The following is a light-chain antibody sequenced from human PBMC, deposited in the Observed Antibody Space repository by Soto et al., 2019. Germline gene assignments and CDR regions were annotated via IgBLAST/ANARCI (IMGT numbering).Light chain of an antibody. CDR2: LKSDGSH. CDR1: RGHSTYT. Sequence: QAVLTQSPSASASLGASVKLTCTLSRGHSTYTIAWHQQQPDKGPRYLMKLKSDGSHSKGDGIPDRFSGSSSGAERYLTISILQSEDEADYCCQTWGTGIRVFGGGTKVTVL. J-gene: IGLJ3*02. V-gene: IGLV4-69*01. CDR3: QTWGTGIRV.